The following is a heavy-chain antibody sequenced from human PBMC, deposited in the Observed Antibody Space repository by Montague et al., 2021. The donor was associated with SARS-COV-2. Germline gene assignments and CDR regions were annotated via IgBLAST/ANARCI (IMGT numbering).Heavy chain of an antibody. CDR1: GASISSGSYY. V-gene: IGHV4-61*01. D-gene: IGHD3-22*01. J-gene: IGHJ4*02. CDR3: VREKYYFDDSGSK. Sequence: SETLSLTCSVSGASISSGSYYWSWVRQPPGKGLEWIGYVYHTGSTNYNPSLKSRVTLSIDTSKNQFSLNLTSVTAADTAVYYCVREKYYFDDSGSKWCQGTLVTV. CDR2: VYHTGST.